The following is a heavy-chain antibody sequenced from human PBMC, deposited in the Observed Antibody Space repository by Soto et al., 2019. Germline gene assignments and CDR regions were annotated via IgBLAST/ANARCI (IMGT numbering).Heavy chain of an antibody. J-gene: IGHJ4*02. V-gene: IGHV5-51*01. CDR2: IYPGDSDT. CDR1: GYSFTSYW. CDR3: VRDLLGSGGHFDY. D-gene: IGHD7-27*01. Sequence: PGESLKISCKGSGYSFTSYWIGWVRQMPGKGLEWMGIIYPGDSDTRYSPSFQGQVTISADKSISTAYLQMNSLRAEDTAVYHCVRDLLGSGGHFDYWGQGTPVTVSS.